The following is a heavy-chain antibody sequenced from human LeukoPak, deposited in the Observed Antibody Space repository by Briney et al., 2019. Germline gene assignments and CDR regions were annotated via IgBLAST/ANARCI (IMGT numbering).Heavy chain of an antibody. CDR3: AKDIGSDWTYCTATSCYESAFDV. CDR2: IIWNGGRI. CDR1: GFTFGAHA. Sequence: PGGSLRLSCEASGFTFGAHAMHWVRQAPGKGLEWVSGIIWNGGRIGYADFVKGRFIISRDNARNSLYLQMNSLRPEDTAFYYCAKDIGSDWTYCTATSCYESAFDVWGQGTMVTVSS. D-gene: IGHD2-2*01. J-gene: IGHJ3*01. V-gene: IGHV3-9*01.